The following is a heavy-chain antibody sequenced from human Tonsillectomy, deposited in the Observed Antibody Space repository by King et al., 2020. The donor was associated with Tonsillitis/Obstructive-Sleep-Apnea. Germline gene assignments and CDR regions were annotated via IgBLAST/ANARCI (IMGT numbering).Heavy chain of an antibody. Sequence: QLQESGPGLVKPSETLSLTCTVSGGSVSSGSYYWSWIRQPPGKGLEWIGFVSYSGTTSYNPSLVSRVTISVDTSKNQFPLRLSSVTAADTAMYYCVRGTAVWGQGTMVTVSS. D-gene: IGHD4-11*01. V-gene: IGHV4-61*01. J-gene: IGHJ3*01. CDR3: VRGTAV. CDR1: GGSVSSGSYY. CDR2: VSYSGTT.